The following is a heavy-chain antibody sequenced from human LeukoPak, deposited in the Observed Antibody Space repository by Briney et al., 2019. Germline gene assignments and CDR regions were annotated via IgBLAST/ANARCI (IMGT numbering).Heavy chain of an antibody. CDR3: ARVGLPLRFDP. CDR2: INRDGYST. CDR1: GFTFSSYE. J-gene: IGHJ5*02. Sequence: GGSLRLSCAASGFTFSSYEMHWVRQAPGKGLVWVSRINRDGYSTTYADSVKGRFIISRDNAKNTLYLRMNSLGLEDTAVYCCARVGLPLRFDPWGQGTLVTVSS. D-gene: IGHD1-26*01. V-gene: IGHV3-74*01.